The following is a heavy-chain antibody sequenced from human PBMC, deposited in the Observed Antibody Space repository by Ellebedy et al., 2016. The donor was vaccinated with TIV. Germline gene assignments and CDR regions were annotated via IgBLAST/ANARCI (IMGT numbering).Heavy chain of an antibody. J-gene: IGHJ6*02. CDR2: IIPIFGTA. CDR3: ARVVVVPNYYYYYGMDV. V-gene: IGHV1-69*13. Sequence: SVKVSCKASGGTFSNYAISWVRQAPGQGLEWMGGIIPIFGTANYAQRFQGRVTITADESTRTAYMELSSLRSEDTAVYYCARVVVVPNYYYYYGMDVWGQGTTVTVSS. CDR1: GGTFSNYA. D-gene: IGHD2-2*01.